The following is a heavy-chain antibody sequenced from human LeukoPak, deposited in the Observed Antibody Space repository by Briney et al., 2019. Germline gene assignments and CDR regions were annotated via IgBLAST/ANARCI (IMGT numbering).Heavy chain of an antibody. CDR1: GGSINSFY. CDR3: VRDYGGNFDE. V-gene: IGHV4-4*08. Sequence: SETLSLTCTVSGGSINSFYWSWIRQPPGKGLEWIGYIYSSGNTTYNPPLKSRVTISVDTSRNRFYLKLSSVTAADTAVYYCVRDYGGNFDEWGEGTLVTVS. J-gene: IGHJ4*02. D-gene: IGHD4-23*01. CDR2: IYSSGNT.